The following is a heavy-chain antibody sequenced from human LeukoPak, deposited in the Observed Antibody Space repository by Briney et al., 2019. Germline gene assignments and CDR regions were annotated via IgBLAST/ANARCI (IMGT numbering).Heavy chain of an antibody. Sequence: GGSLRLSCAASGFTFSNYWMHWVRQAPGEALMWVSRIKSDGSSTTYADSVKGRFTISRDNAKNTLYLQMNSLRAEDTAVYYCSRDSLSSCGGDCYLGLDVWGQGTTVTVSS. V-gene: IGHV3-74*01. J-gene: IGHJ6*02. CDR3: SRDSLSSCGGDCYLGLDV. D-gene: IGHD2-21*02. CDR1: GFTFSNYW. CDR2: IKSDGSST.